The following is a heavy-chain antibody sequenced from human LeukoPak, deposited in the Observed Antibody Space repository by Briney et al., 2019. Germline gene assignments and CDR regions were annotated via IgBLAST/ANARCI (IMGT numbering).Heavy chain of an antibody. CDR3: ARRGVVIRVILVGFHKEAYYFDS. CDR2: ISGSGGGT. Sequence: GGSLRLSCAVSGITLSNYAMTWVRQAPGKGLEWVAGISGSGGGTNYADSVKGRFTISRDNSKNTLYLQMNNLRVDDTAVYFCARRGVVIRVILVGFHKEAYYFDSWGQGALVTVSS. V-gene: IGHV3-23*01. J-gene: IGHJ4*02. CDR1: GITLSNYA. D-gene: IGHD3-22*01.